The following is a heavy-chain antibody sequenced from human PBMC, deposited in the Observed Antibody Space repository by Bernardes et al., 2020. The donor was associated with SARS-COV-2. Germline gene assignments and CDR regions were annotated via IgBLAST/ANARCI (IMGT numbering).Heavy chain of an antibody. V-gene: IGHV4-59*01. J-gene: IGHJ2*01. D-gene: IGHD2-21*01. CDR2: IYDSGDT. Sequence: SEPLSLTCTVSGGSMSDFSWTWIRQRPGKGLEFVGYIYDSGDTNYNPSLRSRVTISRNTPKSQFSLKLSSVTAADTAVYYCARYAERLLFDVAQGFRFYDVWGRGIRVTVSS. CDR3: ARYAERLLFDVAQGFRFYDV. CDR1: GGSMSDFS.